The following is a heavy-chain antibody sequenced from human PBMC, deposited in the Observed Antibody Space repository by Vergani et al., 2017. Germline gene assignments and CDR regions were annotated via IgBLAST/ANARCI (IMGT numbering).Heavy chain of an antibody. J-gene: IGHJ4*02. CDR2: IYYSGST. CDR1: GGSISSYY. D-gene: IGHD6-19*01. CDR3: ARGEAVAADY. V-gene: IGHV4-59*01. Sequence: QVQLQESGPGLVKPSETLSLTCTVSGGSISSYYWSWIRQPPGKGLEWIGYIYYSGSTNYNPPLKSRVTISVDTSKNQFSLKLSSVTAADTAVYYCARGEAVAADYWGQGTLVTVSS.